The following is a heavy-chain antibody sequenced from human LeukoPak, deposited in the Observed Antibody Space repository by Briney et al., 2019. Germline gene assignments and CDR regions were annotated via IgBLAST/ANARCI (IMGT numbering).Heavy chain of an antibody. D-gene: IGHD3-10*01. CDR3: ARFGVRSGPEDYYYYMDV. J-gene: IGHJ6*03. Sequence: SETLSLTCTVSGGSISSSSYYWGWIRQPPGKGLEWIGSIYYSGSTYYNPSLKSRVTISVDTSKNQFSLKLSSVTAADTAVYYCARFGVRSGPEDYYYYMDVWGKGTTVTVSS. CDR2: IYYSGST. CDR1: GGSISSSSYY. V-gene: IGHV4-39*01.